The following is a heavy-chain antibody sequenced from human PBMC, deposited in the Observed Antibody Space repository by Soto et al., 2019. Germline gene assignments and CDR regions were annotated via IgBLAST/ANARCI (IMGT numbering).Heavy chain of an antibody. J-gene: IGHJ3*02. D-gene: IGHD3-10*01. V-gene: IGHV1-46*01. CDR1: GYTFTSYY. CDR2: INPSGGST. CDR3: ARAGTMVRGVDAFDI. Sequence: ASVKVSCKASGYTFTSYYMHWVRQAPGQGLEWMGIINPSGGSTSYAQKFQGRVTMTRDTSTSTVYMELSSLRSEDTAVYYCARAGTMVRGVDAFDIWGQGTMVTVSS.